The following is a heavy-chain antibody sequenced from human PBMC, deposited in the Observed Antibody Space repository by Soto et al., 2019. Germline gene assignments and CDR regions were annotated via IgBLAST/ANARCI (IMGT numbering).Heavy chain of an antibody. V-gene: IGHV3-23*01. CDR3: AKDRSYYDILTLFDY. J-gene: IGHJ4*02. CDR1: GFTFSSYA. CDR2: ISGSGGST. D-gene: IGHD3-9*01. Sequence: PGGSLRLSCAASGFTFSSYAMSWVRQAPGKGLEWVSAISGSGGSTYYADSVKGRFTISRDNSKNTLYLQMNSLRAEDTAVYYCAKDRSYYDILTLFDYWGQGTLVTVSS.